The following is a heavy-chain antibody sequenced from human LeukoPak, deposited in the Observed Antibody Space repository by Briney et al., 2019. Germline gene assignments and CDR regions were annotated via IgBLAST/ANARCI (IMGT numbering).Heavy chain of an antibody. CDR2: ISSSGSTK. D-gene: IGHD6-13*01. CDR3: AKVPRKLVYFDY. CDR1: GITFSSYS. Sequence: GGSLRLSCGASGITFSSYSMNWVRQAPGKGLEWVSYISSSGSTKYYADSVKGRFTVSRDNARNSLYLQMNSLRAEDTAVYYCAKVPRKLVYFDYWGQGTLVTVSS. J-gene: IGHJ4*02. V-gene: IGHV3-48*01.